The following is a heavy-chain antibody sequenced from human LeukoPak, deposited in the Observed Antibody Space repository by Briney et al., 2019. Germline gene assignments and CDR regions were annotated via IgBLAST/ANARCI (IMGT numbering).Heavy chain of an antibody. CDR2: ISGYNGNT. CDR3: GRDPGSFLSSSGWLNWFDP. Sequence: ASVQVSCKASGYTFIRYGISWVRQAPGQGLEWMGWISGYNGNTKYAQKFQGRVTMTTDTSTSTAYMQLRSLRSDDTAVYYCGRDPGSFLSSSGWLNWFDPWSQGTLVTVSS. J-gene: IGHJ5*02. D-gene: IGHD6-19*01. CDR1: GYTFIRYG. V-gene: IGHV1-18*01.